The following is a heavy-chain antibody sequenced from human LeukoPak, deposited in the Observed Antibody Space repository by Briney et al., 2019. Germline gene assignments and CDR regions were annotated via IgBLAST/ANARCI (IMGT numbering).Heavy chain of an antibody. CDR3: AKDYYFDTDAYSWSSPGWHPSDI. V-gene: IGHV3-23*01. CDR1: GFTFSNAA. D-gene: IGHD3-22*01. J-gene: IGHJ3*02. Sequence: PGGSLRLSCTASGFTFSNAAMNWVRQAPRKGLGWVSTISRSGDSTYYADSVKGRFTISRDHSKNTLYLQMNSLTVEDTAVYYCAKDYYFDTDAYSWSSPGWHPSDIWGQGTMATVSS. CDR2: ISRSGDST.